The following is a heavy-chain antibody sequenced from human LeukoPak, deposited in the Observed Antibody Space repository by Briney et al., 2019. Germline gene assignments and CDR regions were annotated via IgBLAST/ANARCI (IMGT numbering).Heavy chain of an antibody. J-gene: IGHJ5*02. CDR1: GFTFSSYA. D-gene: IGHD4-17*01. Sequence: GGSLRLSYAASGFTFSSYAMDWVRQTSGKGLEWVSSISGSGGTTYYADSVKGRFTISRDNSKNTLYLQMNSLRAEDTAVYYCAKEKTDFTVTTKQAFDPWGQGTLVTVSS. CDR2: ISGSGGTT. CDR3: AKEKTDFTVTTKQAFDP. V-gene: IGHV3-23*01.